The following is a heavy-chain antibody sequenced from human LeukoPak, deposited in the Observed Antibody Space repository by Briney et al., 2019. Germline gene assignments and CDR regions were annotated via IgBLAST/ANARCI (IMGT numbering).Heavy chain of an antibody. CDR1: GFTFSSYW. D-gene: IGHD3-10*01. CDR2: INQDESQK. J-gene: IGHJ6*02. Sequence: PGGSLRLSCAASGFTFSSYWMNWARQAPGKGLEWVANINQDESQKYYVDSVRGRFTISRDNARNSLYLQMNSLRAEDTAVYYCASPGLMVRGVASMDVWGQGTTVTVSS. CDR3: ASPGLMVRGVASMDV. V-gene: IGHV3-7*01.